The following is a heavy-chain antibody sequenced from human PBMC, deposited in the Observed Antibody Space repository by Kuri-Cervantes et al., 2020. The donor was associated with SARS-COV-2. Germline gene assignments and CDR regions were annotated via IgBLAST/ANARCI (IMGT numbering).Heavy chain of an antibody. CDR3: ARDGRLGTVAFDI. D-gene: IGHD1-26*01. V-gene: IGHV3-66*01. Sequence: LSLTCAASGFTVSSNYMSWVRQAPGKGLEWVSVIYSGGSKYYADSVKGRFTISRDNSKNTLYLQMNSMRAEDTAEYYCARDGRLGTVAFDIWGQGTMVTVSS. J-gene: IGHJ3*02. CDR2: IYSGGSK. CDR1: GFTVSSNY.